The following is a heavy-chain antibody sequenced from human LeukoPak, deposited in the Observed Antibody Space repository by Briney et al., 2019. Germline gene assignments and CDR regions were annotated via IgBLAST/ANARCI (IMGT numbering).Heavy chain of an antibody. J-gene: IGHJ6*02. CDR3: ARDLTSSWHAYYYYGMDV. CDR1: GFTFSNFW. Sequence: GGSLRLSCAASGFTFSNFWMHWVRQAPGKGLVWVALIYGDGSSTSYADSVKGRFTISRDNAKNTLYLQMNSLRAEDTAVYYCARDLTSSWHAYYYYGMDVWGQGTTVTVSS. CDR2: IYGDGSST. D-gene: IGHD6-13*01. V-gene: IGHV3-74*01.